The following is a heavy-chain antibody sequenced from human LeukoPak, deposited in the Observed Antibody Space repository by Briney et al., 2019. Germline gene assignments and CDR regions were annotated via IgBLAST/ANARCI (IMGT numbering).Heavy chain of an antibody. V-gene: IGHV4-59*01. CDR1: GPFIKTYY. CDR3: ATRRGFELFFDL. D-gene: IGHD3-10*01. CDR2: IYDSGNT. Sequence: SETLSLTCTASGPFIKTYYWSWIRQVPGKGLEWIGHIYDSGNTNYNPSLKSRVTILADTSKSQFSLKLNSVTAADTAVYFCATRRGFELFFDLWGQGTRVTVSS. J-gene: IGHJ4*02.